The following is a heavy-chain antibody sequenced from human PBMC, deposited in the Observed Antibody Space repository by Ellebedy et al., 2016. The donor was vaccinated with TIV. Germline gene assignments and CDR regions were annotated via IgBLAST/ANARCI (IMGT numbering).Heavy chain of an antibody. J-gene: IGHJ5*02. V-gene: IGHV3-73*01. CDR3: TASAGTSSGGFDP. D-gene: IGHD6-19*01. CDR2: FRGKANNYAT. Sequence: GESLKISCAASGFPFSGYTVHWVRQPSGGGLEWLGRFRGKANNYATVYAASVKGSFNISRDDSENAAYLQMKSLKTEDTAIYYCTASAGTSSGGFDPWGQGTLVTVSS. CDR1: GFPFSGYT.